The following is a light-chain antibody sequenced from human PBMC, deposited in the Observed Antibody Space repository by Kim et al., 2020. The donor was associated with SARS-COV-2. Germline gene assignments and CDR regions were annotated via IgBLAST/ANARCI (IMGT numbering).Light chain of an antibody. J-gene: IGLJ2*01. CDR2: TTT. V-gene: IGLV1-44*01. Sequence: ELTQPPSASGTPGQRVTISCSGGSSNIEIAAVNWYQQLPGTAPKLLIYTTTHRPPGVPDRFSGSKSGTSASLAVSDLQPEDEADYYCAVWDDSLSRVLFGGGTKLTVL. CDR3: AVWDDSLSRVL. CDR1: SSNIEIAA.